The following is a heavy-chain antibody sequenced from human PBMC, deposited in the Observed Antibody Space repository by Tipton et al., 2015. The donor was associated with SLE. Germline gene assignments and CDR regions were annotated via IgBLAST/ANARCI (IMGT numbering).Heavy chain of an antibody. V-gene: IGHV4-34*01. CDR1: GGSFSDYY. Sequence: LRLSCTVSGGSFSDYYWTWIRQPPGKGLEWIGEITHRGVTNYNPSLKSRVTISVGTSYNQFSLSLTSVTAADTAVYFCAREVGTSVDIWGQGSQATVSS. D-gene: IGHD4-11*01. CDR2: ITHRGVT. J-gene: IGHJ4*02. CDR3: AREVGTSVDI.